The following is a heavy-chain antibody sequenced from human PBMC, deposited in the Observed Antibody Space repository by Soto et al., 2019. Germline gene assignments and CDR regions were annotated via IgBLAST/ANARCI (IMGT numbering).Heavy chain of an antibody. Sequence: QVTLKESGPVLVKPTETLTLTCSVSGFSLSNARMGVSWIRQPPGKALEWLAHIFSNDEKSYSTSLKSRLTISRDTSKSHVVLTMTNMDPVDTATYYCARHGRGVGARPLDYWGQGTLVTVSS. V-gene: IGHV2-26*01. CDR1: GFSLSNARMG. CDR2: IFSNDEK. CDR3: ARHGRGVGARPLDY. J-gene: IGHJ4*02. D-gene: IGHD1-26*01.